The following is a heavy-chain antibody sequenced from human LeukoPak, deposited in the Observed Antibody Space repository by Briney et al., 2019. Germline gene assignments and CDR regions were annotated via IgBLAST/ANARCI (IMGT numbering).Heavy chain of an antibody. CDR1: GGTFSSYA. V-gene: IGHV1-69*13. D-gene: IGHD5-18*01. Sequence: AVKVSCKASGGTFSSYAISWVRQAPGQGLEWMGGIIPIFGTSNYAQKFQGRVTITADESTSTAYMELSSLRSEDTAVYYCARGSIYSYGYVYAFDIWGQGTTVTSSS. CDR3: ARGSIYSYGYVYAFDI. CDR2: IIPIFGTS. J-gene: IGHJ3*02.